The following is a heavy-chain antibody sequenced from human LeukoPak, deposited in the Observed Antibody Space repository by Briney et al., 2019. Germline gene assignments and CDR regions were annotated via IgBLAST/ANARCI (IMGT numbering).Heavy chain of an antibody. Sequence: RASVKVSCKASGGTFSSYAISWVRQAPGQGLEWMGGIIPIFGTANYAQKFQSRVTITADESTSTAYMELSSLRSEDTAVYYCARDLKGGYDPWGQGTLVTVSS. D-gene: IGHD3-16*01. CDR2: IIPIFGTA. V-gene: IGHV1-69*13. CDR1: GGTFSSYA. J-gene: IGHJ5*02. CDR3: ARDLKGGYDP.